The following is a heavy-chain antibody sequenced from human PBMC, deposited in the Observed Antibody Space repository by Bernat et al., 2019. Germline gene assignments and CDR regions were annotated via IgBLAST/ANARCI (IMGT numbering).Heavy chain of an antibody. D-gene: IGHD3-22*01. Sequence: EVQLVESGGGLVKPGGSLRLSCAASGFTFSSYSMNWVRQAPGKGLEWVSSISSSSSYIDYADSVKGRFTISRDNAKNSLYLQMNSLRAEDTAVYYCARDKVGSYYDSSGFVDYWGQGTLVTVSS. CDR1: GFTFSSYS. CDR2: ISSSSSYI. V-gene: IGHV3-21*01. CDR3: ARDKVGSYYDSSGFVDY. J-gene: IGHJ4*02.